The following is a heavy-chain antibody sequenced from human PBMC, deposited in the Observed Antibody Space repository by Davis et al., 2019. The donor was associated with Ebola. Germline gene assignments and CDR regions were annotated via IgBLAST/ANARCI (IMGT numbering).Heavy chain of an antibody. Sequence: AASVKVSCKASGGTFSSYTISWVRQAPGQGLEWMGRINPNSGGTNYAQKFQGRVTMTRDTSSSTVHLELRRLRSDDTAVYYCARDYRQFRLFGELGTVGVGVWGKGTTVTVS. CDR1: GGTFSSYT. J-gene: IGHJ6*04. D-gene: IGHD3-10*01. CDR2: INPNSGGT. CDR3: ARDYRQFRLFGELGTVGVGV. V-gene: IGHV1-2*06.